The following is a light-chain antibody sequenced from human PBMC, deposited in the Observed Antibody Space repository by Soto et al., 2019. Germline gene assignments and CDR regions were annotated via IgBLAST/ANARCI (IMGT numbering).Light chain of an antibody. Sequence: SVLIHPPSASGSPGQSVTISCTGTRRDIGGYDFVSWYQQHPGKAPKLLISEVTKRPSGVPDRFSGSKSGNTASLTISGLQSDDEADYYCCSFAGGTNLVFGTGTKVTVL. CDR1: RRDIGGYDF. CDR3: CSFAGGTNLV. V-gene: IGLV2-8*01. CDR2: EVT. J-gene: IGLJ1*01.